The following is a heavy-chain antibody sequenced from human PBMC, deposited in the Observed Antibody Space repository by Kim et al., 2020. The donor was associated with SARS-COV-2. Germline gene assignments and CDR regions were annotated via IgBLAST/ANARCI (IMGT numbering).Heavy chain of an antibody. V-gene: IGHV3-43*01. D-gene: IGHD3-22*01. CDR3: AKGVNYYDSSGYQIGY. Sequence: VRGRFTISRDNSKNSLYLQMNSLRTEDTALYYCAKGVNYYDSSGYQIGYWGQGTLVTVSS. J-gene: IGHJ4*02.